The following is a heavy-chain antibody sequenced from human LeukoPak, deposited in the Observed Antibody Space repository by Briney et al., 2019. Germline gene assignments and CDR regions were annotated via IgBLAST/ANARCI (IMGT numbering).Heavy chain of an antibody. Sequence: GGSLRLSCAASGFTFSSYAMSWVRQAPGKGLEWVSAISGSGGSTYYADSVKGRFTISRDNSKNTLYLQMNSLRAEDTAVYYCAKDPPGSYYWGDAFDIWGQGTMVTVSS. CDR2: ISGSGGST. CDR3: AKDPPGSYYWGDAFDI. CDR1: GFTFSSYA. D-gene: IGHD1-26*01. V-gene: IGHV3-23*01. J-gene: IGHJ3*02.